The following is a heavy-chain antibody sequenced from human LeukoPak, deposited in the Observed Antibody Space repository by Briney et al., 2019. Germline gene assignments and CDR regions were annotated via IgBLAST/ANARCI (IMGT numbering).Heavy chain of an antibody. CDR1: GGSFSGYY. D-gene: IGHD3-10*01. Sequence: SETLSLTCAVYGGSFSGYYWSWIRQPPGKGLEWIGEINHSGSTNYNPSLKSRVTISVDTSKNQFSLKLSSVTAADTAVYYCARDKLIYYYGSGRGPFDPWGQGTLVTVSS. V-gene: IGHV4-34*01. CDR2: INHSGST. CDR3: ARDKLIYYYGSGRGPFDP. J-gene: IGHJ5*02.